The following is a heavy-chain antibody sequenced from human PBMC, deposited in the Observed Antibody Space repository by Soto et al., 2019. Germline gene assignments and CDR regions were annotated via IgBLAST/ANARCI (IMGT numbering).Heavy chain of an antibody. CDR2: IYPADSDT. V-gene: IGHV5-51*01. D-gene: IGHD3-9*01. Sequence: PGESLKISCQGFGYSFPAYWIAWVRQMPGKGLEWMGIIYPADSDTKYSPSFQGQVTISADKSIDTAYLQWSSLKASDTATYYCARLTLTGYYHHYSDMNVWGQGTTVTVSS. J-gene: IGHJ6*02. CDR1: GYSFPAYW. CDR3: ARLTLTGYYHHYSDMNV.